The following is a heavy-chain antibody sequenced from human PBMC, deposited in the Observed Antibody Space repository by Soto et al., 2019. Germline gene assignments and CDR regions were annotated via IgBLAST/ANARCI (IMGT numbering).Heavy chain of an antibody. Sequence: EVQLVESGGGLVKHGGSLRLSCAASGFTFTRYSMNWVRQAPGKGLEWDSSISSTTNYIYYGDSMKGRFTISRDNAKNSLYLEMNSLRAEDTAVYYCAIESEDLTANFDYWGQGTLVTVSS. J-gene: IGHJ4*02. CDR2: ISSTTNYI. V-gene: IGHV3-21*06. CDR3: AIESEDLTANFDY. CDR1: GFTFTRYS.